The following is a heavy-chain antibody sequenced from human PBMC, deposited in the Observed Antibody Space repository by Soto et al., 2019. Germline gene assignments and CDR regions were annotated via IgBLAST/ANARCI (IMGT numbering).Heavy chain of an antibody. CDR3: ARDLGYMVRGVTHYYSGMDV. CDR2: IYYSGST. D-gene: IGHD3-10*01. J-gene: IGHJ6*02. V-gene: IGHV4-61*01. Sequence: SETLSLTCTVSGGSVNSASYYWSWIRQPPGKGLEWIGYIYYSGSTNYNPALNSRVTISVDTSKNQFSLKLSSVTAADTAVYYCARDLGYMVRGVTHYYSGMDVWGQGTTVTVSS. CDR1: GGSVNSASYY.